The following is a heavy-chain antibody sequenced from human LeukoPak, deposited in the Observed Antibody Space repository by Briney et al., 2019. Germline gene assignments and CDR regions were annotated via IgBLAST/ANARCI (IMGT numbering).Heavy chain of an antibody. CDR2: ISSSSSYI. V-gene: IGHV3-21*01. J-gene: IGHJ3*02. CDR1: GFTFSSYA. D-gene: IGHD2-2*02. CDR3: ARESYCSSTSCYRGDDAFDI. Sequence: PGGSLGLSCAASGFTFSSYAMSWVRQAPGKGLEWVSAISSSSSYIYYADSVKGRFTISRDNAKNSLYLQMNSLRAEDTAVYYCARESYCSSTSCYRGDDAFDIWGQGTMVTVSS.